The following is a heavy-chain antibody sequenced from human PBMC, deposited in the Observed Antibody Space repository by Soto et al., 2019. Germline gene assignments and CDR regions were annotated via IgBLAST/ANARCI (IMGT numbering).Heavy chain of an antibody. J-gene: IGHJ3*02. CDR1: GYTFTGYY. CDR3: ARGEGTTYYYDSSGYYAAFDI. CDR2: INPNSGGT. D-gene: IGHD3-22*01. Sequence: QVQLVQSGAEVKKPGASVKVSCKASGYTFTGYYMHWVRQAPGQGLEWMGWINPNSGGTNYAQKFQGWVTMTRDTSISTAYMELSRLRSDDTAVYYCARGEGTTYYYDSSGYYAAFDIWGQGTMVTVSS. V-gene: IGHV1-2*04.